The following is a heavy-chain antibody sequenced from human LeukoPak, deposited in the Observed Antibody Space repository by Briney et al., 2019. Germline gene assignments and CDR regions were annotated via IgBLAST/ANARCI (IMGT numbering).Heavy chain of an antibody. CDR3: VRSLFSSFTWFDH. D-gene: IGHD3-10*02. V-gene: IGHV4-39*01. CDR2: IYYSGNT. Sequence: SETLSLTCSVSDDSISSSNYYWGWIRQPPGKGLEWIGTIYYSGNTYYNPSLKGRVSISVDTSKSQFSLRLHSVTAADTAMYYCVRSLFSSFTWFDHWGQGALVPVSS. CDR1: DDSISSSNYY. J-gene: IGHJ5*02.